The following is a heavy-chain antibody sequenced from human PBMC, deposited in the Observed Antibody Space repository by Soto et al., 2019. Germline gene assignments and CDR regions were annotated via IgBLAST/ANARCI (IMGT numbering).Heavy chain of an antibody. CDR3: ARHGATVTHPEYFQH. D-gene: IGHD4-4*01. CDR1: GGSISSSSYY. Sequence: QLQLQESGPGLVKPSETLSLTCTVSGGSISSSSYYWGWIRQPPGKGLEWIGSIYYSGSTYYNPSLKSRVTISVDTSKNQFSLKLSSVTAADTAVYYCARHGATVTHPEYFQHWGQGTLVTVSS. V-gene: IGHV4-39*01. CDR2: IYYSGST. J-gene: IGHJ1*01.